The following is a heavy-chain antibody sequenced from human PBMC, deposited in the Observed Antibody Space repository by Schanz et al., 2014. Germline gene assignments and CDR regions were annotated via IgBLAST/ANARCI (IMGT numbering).Heavy chain of an antibody. V-gene: IGHV1-69*02. CDR2: VIPILGVT. J-gene: IGHJ4*02. D-gene: IGHD6-13*01. Sequence: QVQLVHSGADVKKPGSSVRVSCKASGGTFSRLTFSWVRQAPGQGLEWMGRVIPILGVTHYAQKFQGRVTITADKSTFTAYMDVSSLRSEDTAVYYCASSGAGYSSSWDFDYWGQGTLVTVSS. CDR1: GGTFSRLT. CDR3: ASSGAGYSSSWDFDY.